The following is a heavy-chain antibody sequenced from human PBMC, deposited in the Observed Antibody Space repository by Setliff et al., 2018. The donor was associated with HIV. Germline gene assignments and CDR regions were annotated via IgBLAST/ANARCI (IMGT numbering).Heavy chain of an antibody. CDR1: GYSISSDYF. CDR2: LYHSGTN. J-gene: IGHJ4*02. CDR3: ARQVGSQYSYWAYYFDS. Sequence: SETLSLTCGVSGYSISSDYFWGWIRQPPGKGLEWIGSLYHSGTNFYNPSLKSRVTISLDTSTNRFSLKLNSVTAADTAIYYCARQVGSQYSYWAYYFDSWGQGALVTVSS. V-gene: IGHV4-38-2*01. D-gene: IGHD5-18*01.